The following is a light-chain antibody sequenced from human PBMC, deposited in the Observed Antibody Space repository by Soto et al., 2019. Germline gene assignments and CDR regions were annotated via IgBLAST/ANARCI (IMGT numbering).Light chain of an antibody. CDR3: QQYKSWPPLT. J-gene: IGKJ4*01. CDR2: GAS. V-gene: IGKV3-15*01. Sequence: DIVMTQSPAILSVSLGERATLSCLASQSISDHLAWYQQRSGQAPRLLIYGASTRATGVPARFSGSGSGTEFTLTISSLQSDDFAIYYCQQYKSWPPLTFGGGTKVE. CDR1: QSISDH.